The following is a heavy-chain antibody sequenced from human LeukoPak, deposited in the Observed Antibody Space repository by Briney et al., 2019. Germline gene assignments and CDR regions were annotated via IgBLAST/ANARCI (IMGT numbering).Heavy chain of an antibody. CDR1: GFSFSRYE. D-gene: IGHD3-22*01. CDR3: ARGKYYFDSINYFDP. CDR2: IDTAGDP. J-gene: IGHJ5*02. V-gene: IGHV3-13*05. Sequence: GGSLRLSCAASGFSFSRYEMHWVRQAPGKGLEWVSSIDTAGDPYYSASVEGRFTISREDATNSFFLQMHSLRAGDTGVYFCARGKYYFDSINYFDPWGQGTLVTVSS.